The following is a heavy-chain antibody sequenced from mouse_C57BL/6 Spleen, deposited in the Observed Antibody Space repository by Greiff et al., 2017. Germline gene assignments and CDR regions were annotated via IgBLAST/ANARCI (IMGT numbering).Heavy chain of an antibody. V-gene: IGHV1-15*01. Sequence: QVQLQQSGAELVRPGASVTLSCKASGYTFTDYEMHWVKQTPVHGLEWIGAIDPETGGTAYNQKFKGKAILTADNSSSTAYMERRSLTSEDSAVYYCTSGGLYGGYYFDYWGQGTTLTVSS. CDR1: GYTFTDYE. CDR3: TSGGLYGGYYFDY. J-gene: IGHJ2*01. CDR2: IDPETGGT. D-gene: IGHD1-1*02.